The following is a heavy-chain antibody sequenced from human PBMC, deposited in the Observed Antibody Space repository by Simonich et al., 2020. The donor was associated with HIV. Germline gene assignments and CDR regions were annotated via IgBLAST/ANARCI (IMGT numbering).Heavy chain of an antibody. V-gene: IGHV4-4*02. D-gene: IGHD6-13*01. CDR3: ARDSSSLYYFDY. CDR1: GGSISCSNW. CDR2: IYHSGNT. J-gene: IGHJ4*02. Sequence: QVQLQESGPGLVKPSGTLSLTCAVSGGSISCSNWWSWVRQPPGKGLGWIGEIYHSGNTNYHPSLKSRVTISVDKSKNQFSLKLSSVTAADTAVYYCARDSSSLYYFDYWGQGTLVTVSS.